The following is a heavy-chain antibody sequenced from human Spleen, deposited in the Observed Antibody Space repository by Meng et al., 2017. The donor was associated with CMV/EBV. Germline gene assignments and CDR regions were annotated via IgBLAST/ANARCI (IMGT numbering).Heavy chain of an antibody. D-gene: IGHD4-17*01. CDR1: GGSFSGYY. CDR2: INHSGST. Sequence: SETLSLTCAVYGGSFSGYYWGWIRQPPGKGLEWIGEINHSGSTNYNPSLKSRVTISVDTSKNQFSLKLSSVTAADTAVYYCARLTTKGYYYYYGMDVWGQGTTVTVSS. CDR3: ARLTTKGYYYYYGMDV. J-gene: IGHJ6*02. V-gene: IGHV4-34*01.